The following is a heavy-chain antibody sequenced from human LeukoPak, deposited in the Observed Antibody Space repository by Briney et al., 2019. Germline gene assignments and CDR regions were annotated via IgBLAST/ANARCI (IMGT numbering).Heavy chain of an antibody. CDR2: IIPIFGTA. V-gene: IGHV1-69*13. CDR1: GGTFSSYA. J-gene: IGHJ4*02. CDR3: ASPSIAVAGTTPHYYFDY. D-gene: IGHD6-19*01. Sequence: SVKVSCKASGGTFSSYAISWERQAPGQGLEWMGGIIPIFGTANYAQKFQGRVTITADESTSTAYMELSSLRSEDTAVYYCASPSIAVAGTTPHYYFDYWGQGTLVTVSS.